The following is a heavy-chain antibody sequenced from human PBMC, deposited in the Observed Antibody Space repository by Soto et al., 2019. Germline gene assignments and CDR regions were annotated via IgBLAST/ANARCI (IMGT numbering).Heavy chain of an antibody. CDR1: GFTFSSSW. V-gene: IGHV3-74*01. CDR2: VSGDGSST. J-gene: IGHJ4*02. Sequence: GGSLRLSCAASGFTFSSSWMHWVRQAPGKGLVWVSRVSGDGSSTNYADSVKGRFTISRDNSKNTLYLQMNNLRAEDTAVYYCAKDLLGYYDSSGPPYWGQGTLVTVSS. D-gene: IGHD3-22*01. CDR3: AKDLLGYYDSSGPPY.